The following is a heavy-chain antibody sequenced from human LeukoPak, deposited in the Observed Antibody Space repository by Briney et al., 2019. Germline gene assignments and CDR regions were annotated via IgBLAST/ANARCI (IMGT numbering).Heavy chain of an antibody. CDR2: IYYSGST. V-gene: IGHV4-59*08. CDR3: ARSFTIFGVVIKALYAFDI. D-gene: IGHD3-3*01. J-gene: IGHJ3*02. CDR1: GFTFSSYA. Sequence: GPLRLSCAASGFTFSSYAMHWVRQAPGKGLEWIGYIYYSGSTYYNPSLKSRVTISVDTSKNQFSLKLSSVTAADTAVYYCARSFTIFGVVIKALYAFDIWGQGTMVTVSS.